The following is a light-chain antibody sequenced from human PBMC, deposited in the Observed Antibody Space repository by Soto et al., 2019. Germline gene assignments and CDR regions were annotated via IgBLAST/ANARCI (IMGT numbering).Light chain of an antibody. Sequence: EIVLTQSPGTLSLSPGERATLSCRASQSVSSSYLAWYQQKPGQAPRLLIYGASSRATGIPDRFSGSGSGTDFTITISRLEPEDIAVYYCQQYGSSPSTFGQGTKVEIK. CDR1: QSVSSSY. CDR3: QQYGSSPST. J-gene: IGKJ1*01. V-gene: IGKV3-20*01. CDR2: GAS.